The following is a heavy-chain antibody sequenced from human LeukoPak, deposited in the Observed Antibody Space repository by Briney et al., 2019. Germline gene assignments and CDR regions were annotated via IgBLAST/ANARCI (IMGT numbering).Heavy chain of an antibody. CDR1: GGTFSSYA. CDR2: VIPIFGTA. V-gene: IGHV1-69*05. J-gene: IGHJ6*03. CDR3: ARTIHSGSYYRYYYYYMDV. Sequence: ASVKVSFKASGGTFSSYAISWVRQAPGQGLEWMGGVIPIFGTANYAQKFQGRVTITTDESTSTAYMELSSLRSEDTAVYYCARTIHSGSYYRYYYYYMDVWGKGTTVTVSS. D-gene: IGHD1-26*01.